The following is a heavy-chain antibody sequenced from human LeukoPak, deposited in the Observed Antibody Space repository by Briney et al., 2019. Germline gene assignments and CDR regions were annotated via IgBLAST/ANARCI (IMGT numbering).Heavy chain of an antibody. J-gene: IGHJ6*02. V-gene: IGHV3-9*01. CDR1: GFTFDDYA. Sequence: PGRSLRLSCAASGFTFDDYAMHWVRQAPVKGLEWVSGISWNSGSIGYADSVKGRFTISRDNAKNSLYLQMNSLRAEDTALYYCAKDSRADYYYYGMDVWGQGTTVTVSS. CDR3: AKDSRADYYYYGMDV. CDR2: ISWNSGSI.